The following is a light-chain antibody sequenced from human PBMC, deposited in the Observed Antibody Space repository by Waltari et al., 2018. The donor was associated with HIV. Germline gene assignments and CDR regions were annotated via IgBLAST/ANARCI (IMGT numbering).Light chain of an antibody. CDR3: QQYSAFPWT. V-gene: IGKV1-5*03. CDR2: RAS. J-gene: IGKJ1*01. Sequence: DIQMTQSLSTLSASMGERVSITCRASQSISNWLAWYQQKPGQAPKLLIYRASTLESGVPSRFSGSGSGTEFTLTINNLQPDDFATYYCQQYSAFPWTFGQGAKVEIK. CDR1: QSISNW.